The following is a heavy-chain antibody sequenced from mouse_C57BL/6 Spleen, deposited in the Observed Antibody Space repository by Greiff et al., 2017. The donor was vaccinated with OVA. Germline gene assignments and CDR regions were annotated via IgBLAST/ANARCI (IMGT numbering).Heavy chain of an antibody. CDR1: GYTFTSYW. J-gene: IGHJ1*03. CDR2: IYPGSGST. CDR3: ARYPTTYFDV. Sequence: VQLQQSGAELVKPGASVKMSCKASGYTFTSYWITWVKQRPGQGLEWIGDIYPGSGSTNYNEKFKSKATLTVDTSSSTAYMQLSSLTSEDSAVYYCARYPTTYFDVWGTGTTVTVSS. D-gene: IGHD2-12*01. V-gene: IGHV1-55*01.